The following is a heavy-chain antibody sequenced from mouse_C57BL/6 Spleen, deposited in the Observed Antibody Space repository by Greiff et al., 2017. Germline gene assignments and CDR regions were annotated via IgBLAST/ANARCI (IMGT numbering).Heavy chain of an antibody. V-gene: IGHV1-52*01. CDR3: ARETNYSNYGGIDY. D-gene: IGHD2-5*01. J-gene: IGHJ2*01. Sequence: QVQLQQPGAELVRPGSSVKLSCKASGYTFTSYWMHWVKQRPIQGLEWIGNIDPSDSETHYNQKFKDKATLTVDKSSSTAYMQLSSLTSEDSAVYSCARETNYSNYGGIDYWGQGTTLTVSS. CDR2: IDPSDSET. CDR1: GYTFTSYW.